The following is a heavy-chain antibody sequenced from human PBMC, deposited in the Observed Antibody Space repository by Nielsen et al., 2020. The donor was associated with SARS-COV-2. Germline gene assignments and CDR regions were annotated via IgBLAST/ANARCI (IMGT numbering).Heavy chain of an antibody. V-gene: IGHV3-7*03. CDR1: GFTFSSYW. CDR2: IKQDGSEK. CDR3: ARGRYYDFWSGYYYYYYYMDV. J-gene: IGHJ6*03. Sequence: GESLKISCAASGFTFSSYWMSWVRQAPGKGLEWVANIKQDGSEKYYVDSVKGRFTISRDNAKNSLYLQMNSLRAEDTAVYYCARGRYYDFWSGYYYYYYYMDVWGKGTTVTVSS. D-gene: IGHD3-3*01.